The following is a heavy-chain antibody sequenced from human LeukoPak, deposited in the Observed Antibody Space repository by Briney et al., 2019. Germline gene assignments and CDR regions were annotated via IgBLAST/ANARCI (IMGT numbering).Heavy chain of an antibody. Sequence: GASVKVSCKASGGTFSSYAISWVRQAPGQGLEWMGRIIPILGIANYAQKFQGRVTITADKSTSTAYMELSSLRSEDTAVYYCARASDYGDFYYYYGTDVWGQGTTVTVSS. J-gene: IGHJ6*02. V-gene: IGHV1-69*04. CDR3: ARASDYGDFYYYYGTDV. D-gene: IGHD4-17*01. CDR2: IIPILGIA. CDR1: GGTFSSYA.